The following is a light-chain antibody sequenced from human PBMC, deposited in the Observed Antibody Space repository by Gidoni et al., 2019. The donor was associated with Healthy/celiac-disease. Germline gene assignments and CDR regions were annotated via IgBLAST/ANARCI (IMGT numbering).Light chain of an antibody. Sequence: QSALTQPASVSGSPGQSITTSCTGTSSYVGSYNLVSWYQQHPGKAPKLMIYEGSKRPSGVSNRFSGSKSGNTASLTISGLQAEDEADYYCCSYAGSSTWVVFGGGTKLTVL. J-gene: IGLJ2*01. V-gene: IGLV2-23*01. CDR3: CSYAGSSTWVV. CDR2: EGS. CDR1: SSYVGSYNL.